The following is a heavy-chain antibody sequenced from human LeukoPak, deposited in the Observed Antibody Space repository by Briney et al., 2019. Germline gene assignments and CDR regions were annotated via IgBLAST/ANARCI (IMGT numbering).Heavy chain of an antibody. D-gene: IGHD3-9*01. CDR2: IYYSGST. V-gene: IGHV4-4*02. Sequence: TSGTLSLTCAVSGGSISSSNWWSWVRQPPGKGLEWIGYIYYSGSTNFNPSLKSRVTISVDTSKNQFSLKLSSVTAADTAVYYCARDPLNYDILTGYPYYWGQGTLVTVSS. CDR3: ARDPLNYDILTGYPYY. J-gene: IGHJ4*02. CDR1: GGSISSSNW.